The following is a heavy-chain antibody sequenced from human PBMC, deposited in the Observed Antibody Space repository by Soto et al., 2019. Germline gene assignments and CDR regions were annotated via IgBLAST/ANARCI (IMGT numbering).Heavy chain of an antibody. CDR1: GGSISSGGYY. V-gene: IGHV4-31*03. Sequence: ASETLSLTCTVSGGSISSGGYYWSWIRQHPGKGLEWIGYIYYSGSTYYNPSPKSRVTISVDTSKNQFSLKLSSVTAADTAVYYCARTTAAGTSPWFDPWGQGTLVTVSS. CDR2: IYYSGST. J-gene: IGHJ5*02. D-gene: IGHD6-13*01. CDR3: ARTTAAGTSPWFDP.